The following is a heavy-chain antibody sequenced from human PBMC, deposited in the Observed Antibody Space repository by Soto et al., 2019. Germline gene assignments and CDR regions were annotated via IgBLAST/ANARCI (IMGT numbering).Heavy chain of an antibody. CDR1: GGTFSSYA. D-gene: IGHD2-21*02. J-gene: IGHJ4*02. CDR2: IIPIFGTA. CDR3: ARAQISGIVVVTATAAFDY. Sequence: SVKVCCKASGGTFSSYAISWVRQAPGQGLEWMGGIIPIFGTANYAQKFQGRVTITADESTSTAYVELSSLRSEDTAVYYCARAQISGIVVVTATAAFDYWGQGTLVTVSS. V-gene: IGHV1-69*13.